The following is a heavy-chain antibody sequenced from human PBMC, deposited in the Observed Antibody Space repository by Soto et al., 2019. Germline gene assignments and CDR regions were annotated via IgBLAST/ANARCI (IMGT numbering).Heavy chain of an antibody. D-gene: IGHD6-13*01. CDR3: ARANIAAAGTIFDP. J-gene: IGHJ5*02. CDR2: LYYNAIT. Sequence: QVKLQESGPGLVKPSETLSLTCTVSGDSVSSGAYYWTWVRQPPGKGLEWIGYLYYNAITSYNPSLKSRVTILVDTSKSEISLTLNSVTAADTAVYYCARANIAAAGTIFDPWGQGVLVTVSA. CDR1: GDSVSSGAYY. V-gene: IGHV4-61*08.